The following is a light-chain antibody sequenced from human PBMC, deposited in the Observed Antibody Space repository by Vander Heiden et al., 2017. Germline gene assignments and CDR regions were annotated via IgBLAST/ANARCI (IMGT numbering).Light chain of an antibody. J-gene: IGKJ1*01. Sequence: EIVLTQSPGTLSLSPGERATLSCRASRSVSSSYLAWYQQKPGQAPRLLIYGASSRATGIPDRFSGSGSGTDFTLTISRLEPEDFAEYYCQQYGSSRTFGQGTKVEIK. V-gene: IGKV3-20*01. CDR2: GAS. CDR1: RSVSSSY. CDR3: QQYGSSRT.